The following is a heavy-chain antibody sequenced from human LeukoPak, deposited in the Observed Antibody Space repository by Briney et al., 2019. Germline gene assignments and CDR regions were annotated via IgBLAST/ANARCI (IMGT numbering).Heavy chain of an antibody. J-gene: IGHJ4*02. CDR1: GYSFTNYW. CDR2: IYPGDSDT. CDR3: ARRRSDYLVDY. Sequence: GESLKISCKGSGYSFTNYWIGWVRQMPGKVLEWMGIIYPGDSDTRYSPSFQGQVTLSADKSISTAYLQWSSLKASDTAMYYCARRRSDYLVDYWGQGTLVTVSS. D-gene: IGHD2/OR15-2a*01. V-gene: IGHV5-51*01.